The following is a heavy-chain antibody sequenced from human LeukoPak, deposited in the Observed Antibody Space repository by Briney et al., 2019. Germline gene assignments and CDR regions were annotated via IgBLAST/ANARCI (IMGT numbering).Heavy chain of an antibody. CDR2: ISGSGGST. Sequence: GGSLRLSCVASGFTFSSQALSWVRQAPGKGLEWVSAISGSGGSTYYADSVKGRFTISRDNSKNTLYLQMNSLRAEDTAVYYCAKIDWSGFPSYFDSWGQGTLVTVSS. D-gene: IGHD3-3*01. V-gene: IGHV3-23*01. CDR1: GFTFSSQA. CDR3: AKIDWSGFPSYFDS. J-gene: IGHJ4*02.